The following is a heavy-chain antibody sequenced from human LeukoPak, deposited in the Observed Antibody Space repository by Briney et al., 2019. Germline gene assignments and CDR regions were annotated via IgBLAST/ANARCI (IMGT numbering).Heavy chain of an antibody. J-gene: IGHJ4*02. CDR1: GYSITSAYY. CDR2: FFLKGST. CDR3: ARLRWLLHFPESGYFES. D-gene: IGHD3-22*01. V-gene: IGHV4-38-2*02. Sequence: SETLSLTCTVSGYSITSAYYWGWIRQPPGKGLEWIGSFFLKGSTYYNPSLKGRVTMSVDTSKNQFSLNLRSVTAPDTAVYYCARLRWLLHFPESGYFESWGQGILVAVSS.